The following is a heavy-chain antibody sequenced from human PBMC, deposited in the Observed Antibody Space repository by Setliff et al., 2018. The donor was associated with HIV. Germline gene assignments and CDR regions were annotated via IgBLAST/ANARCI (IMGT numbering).Heavy chain of an antibody. Sequence: SETLSLTCTVSGASISDYYWSWIRQTPGKGLEWIGYIYTSGSTNYNPSLKSRVTISVDTSKNQFSLKLSSVTAADTAVYYCARAPEDYYDSSGYFPDAFDIWGQGTMVTVSS. CDR1: GASISDYY. CDR3: ARAPEDYYDSSGYFPDAFDI. J-gene: IGHJ3*02. CDR2: IYTSGST. D-gene: IGHD3-22*01. V-gene: IGHV4-4*08.